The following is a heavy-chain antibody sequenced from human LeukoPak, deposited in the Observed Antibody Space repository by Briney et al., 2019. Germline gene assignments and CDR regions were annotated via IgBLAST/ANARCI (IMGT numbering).Heavy chain of an antibody. D-gene: IGHD1-26*01. CDR1: GFTVSSNY. Sequence: GGSLRLSCAASGFTVSSNYMSWVRQAPGKGLEWVSVIYSGGSTYYADSVKGRFTISRDSSRNTLFLHMNTLRAGDTAIYYCAKDRTVGASYWYFDLWGRGTLVTVSS. V-gene: IGHV3-53*01. J-gene: IGHJ2*01. CDR2: IYSGGST. CDR3: AKDRTVGASYWYFDL.